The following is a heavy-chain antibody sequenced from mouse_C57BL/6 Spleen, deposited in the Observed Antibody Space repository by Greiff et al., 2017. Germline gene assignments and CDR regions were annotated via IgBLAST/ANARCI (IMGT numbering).Heavy chain of an antibody. CDR3: AREGSREDYGNPFAY. D-gene: IGHD2-1*01. Sequence: VQLQQSGAELMKPGASVKLSCKATGYTFTGYWLEWVKQRPGHGLEWIGEILPGSGSTNYNEKFKGKATFTADTSSNTAYMQLSSLTTEDSAIYYCAREGSREDYGNPFAYWGQGTLVTVSA. CDR2: ILPGSGST. J-gene: IGHJ3*01. V-gene: IGHV1-9*01. CDR1: GYTFTGYW.